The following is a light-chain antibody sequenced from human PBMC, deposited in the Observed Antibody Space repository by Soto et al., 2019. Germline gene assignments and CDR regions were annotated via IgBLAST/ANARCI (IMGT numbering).Light chain of an antibody. V-gene: IGKV3-20*01. J-gene: IGKJ1*01. Sequence: EIVMTQSPATLSLSPGERATLYCRASQSVDKYLVWYQQKPGQAPRLLIYAASSRATGIPDRFSGSGSGADLTITISRLEPEDFEVYYCQQYGSSPWTFGQGTKVDIK. CDR2: AAS. CDR1: QSVDKY. CDR3: QQYGSSPWT.